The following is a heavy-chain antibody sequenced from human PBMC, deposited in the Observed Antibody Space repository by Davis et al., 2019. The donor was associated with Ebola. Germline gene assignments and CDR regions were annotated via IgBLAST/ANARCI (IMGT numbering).Heavy chain of an antibody. J-gene: IGHJ6*02. CDR1: GFTFSGSA. Sequence: GESLKISCAASGFTFSGSAMHWVRQASGKGLEWVGRIRSKANSYATAYAASVKGRFTISRDDSKNTAYLQMNSLKTEDTAVYYCVRVDYYGMDVWGQGTKVNGSS. CDR3: VRVDYYGMDV. V-gene: IGHV3-73*01. CDR2: IRSKANSYAT. D-gene: IGHD3-10*01.